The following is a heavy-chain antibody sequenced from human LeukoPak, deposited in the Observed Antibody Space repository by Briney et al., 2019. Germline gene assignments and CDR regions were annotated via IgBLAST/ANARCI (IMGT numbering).Heavy chain of an antibody. CDR1: GFTFSSYG. CDR3: ARLTASSALDY. J-gene: IGHJ4*02. V-gene: IGHV3-33*01. CDR2: IWYDGSNK. D-gene: IGHD6-19*01. Sequence: PGGSLRLSCAASGFTFSSYGMHWVRQAPGKGLEWVAVIWYDGSNKYYADSVKGRFTISRDNSKNTLYLQMNSLRAEDTVVYYCARLTASSALDYWGQGTLVTVSS.